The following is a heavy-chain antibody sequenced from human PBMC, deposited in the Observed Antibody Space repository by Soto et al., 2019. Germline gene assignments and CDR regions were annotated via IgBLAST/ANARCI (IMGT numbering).Heavy chain of an antibody. V-gene: IGHV1-18*01. Sequence: QVQLVQSGAEVKKPGASVKVSCKASGYTFTSYGISWVRQAPGQELEWMGWISAYNGNTNYAQKLQGRVTMTTDTXXSXXXXXXRSLXXDDXXXXYCARDLAVGLVDYWGQGTLVTVSS. CDR3: ARDLAVGLVDY. J-gene: IGHJ4*02. CDR1: GYTFTSYG. CDR2: ISAYNGNT. D-gene: IGHD6-19*01.